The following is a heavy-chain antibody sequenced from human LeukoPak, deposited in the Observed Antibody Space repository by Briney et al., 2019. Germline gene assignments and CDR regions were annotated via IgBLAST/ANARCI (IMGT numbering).Heavy chain of an antibody. CDR3: ARVHGGSCSGGSCYLDY. Sequence: ASVKVSCKASGYTFTGYYMHWVRQAPGQGLEWMGWINPNSGGTNYAQKFQGRVTMTRDTSISTAYMELSRLRSDDTAVYYCARVHGGSCSGGSCYLDYWGQGTLVTVSS. J-gene: IGHJ4*02. CDR1: GYTFTGYY. D-gene: IGHD2-15*01. CDR2: INPNSGGT. V-gene: IGHV1-2*02.